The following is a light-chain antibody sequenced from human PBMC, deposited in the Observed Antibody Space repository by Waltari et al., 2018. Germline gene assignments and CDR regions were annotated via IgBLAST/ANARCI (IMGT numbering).Light chain of an antibody. V-gene: IGLV2-11*01. CDR2: DVS. J-gene: IGLJ2*01. CDR1: SSDVGRYNY. CDR3: CSYAGSVV. Sequence: QSALTQPRLVSASPGQSVTISSTGTSSDVGRYNYVSWYQQHPGKAPKLMIYDVSKRPSGVPDRFSGSKSGNTASLTISGLQAEDEADYYCCSYAGSVVFGGGTKLTVL.